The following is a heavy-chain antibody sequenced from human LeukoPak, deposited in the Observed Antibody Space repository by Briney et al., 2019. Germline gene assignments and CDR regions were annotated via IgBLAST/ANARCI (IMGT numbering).Heavy chain of an antibody. CDR3: ARVGPGSSWSFDY. J-gene: IGHJ4*02. CDR2: IKQDGSEK. D-gene: IGHD6-13*01. Sequence: PGGSLRLSCAASGFTFSSYGMHWVRQAPGKGLEWVANIKQDGSEKYYVDSVKGRFTISRDNAKNSLYLQMNSLRAEDTAVYYCARVGPGSSWSFDYWGQGTLVTVSS. CDR1: GFTFSSYG. V-gene: IGHV3-7*01.